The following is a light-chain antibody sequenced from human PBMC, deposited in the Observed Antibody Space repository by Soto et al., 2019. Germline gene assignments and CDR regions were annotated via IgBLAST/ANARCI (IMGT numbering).Light chain of an antibody. J-gene: IGKJ1*01. Sequence: EIVLTQSPGTLSLSPGERATLSCRASQTISSTYFAWYQQKPGQSPRLLIYGVSNRATGIPDRFSGSGSGTDFTLTISRLEPEDFAVYYCQQYGRSPRTFGQGTKVEIK. CDR2: GVS. V-gene: IGKV3-20*01. CDR3: QQYGRSPRT. CDR1: QTISSTY.